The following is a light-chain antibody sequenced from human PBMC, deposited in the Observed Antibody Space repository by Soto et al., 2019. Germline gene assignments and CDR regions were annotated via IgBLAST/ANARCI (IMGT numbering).Light chain of an antibody. Sequence: QSVLTPPPSASGSPGQSVTISCAGTSSDVGAYNYVSWYQQHPGKAPKLMIYEVTKRPSGVPDRFSGSKSGNTASLTVSGLQVEDEADYYCSSHAGTKVVFGGGTKLTVL. V-gene: IGLV2-8*01. J-gene: IGLJ2*01. CDR1: SSDVGAYNY. CDR3: SSHAGTKVV. CDR2: EVT.